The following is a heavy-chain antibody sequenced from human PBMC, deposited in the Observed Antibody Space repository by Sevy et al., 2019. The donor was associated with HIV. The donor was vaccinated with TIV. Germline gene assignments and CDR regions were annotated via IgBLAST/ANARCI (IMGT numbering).Heavy chain of an antibody. D-gene: IGHD1-7*01. CDR1: GFTFSSYS. CDR2: ISSSSSYI. V-gene: IGHV3-21*01. Sequence: GGSLRLSCAASGFTFSSYSMNWVRQAPRKGLEWVSSISSSSSYIYYADSVKGRFTISRDNAKNSLYLQMNSLRAEDTAVYYCARELEAGTTYFYYYYGMDVWGQGTTVTVSS. CDR3: ARELEAGTTYFYYYYGMDV. J-gene: IGHJ6*02.